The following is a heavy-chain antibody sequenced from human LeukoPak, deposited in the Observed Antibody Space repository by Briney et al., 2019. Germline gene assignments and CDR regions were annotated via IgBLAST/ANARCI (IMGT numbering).Heavy chain of an antibody. D-gene: IGHD3-22*01. J-gene: IGHJ4*02. CDR2: INPSGGST. V-gene: IGHV1-46*01. CDR1: GYTFTNYY. CDR3: ARDYDGIDY. Sequence: ASVKVSCKASGYTFTNYYIHWVRQAPGQGLEWMGIINPSGGSTSYAQKFQGRVTMTRDMSTSTVYMELSSLRSEDAAVYYCARDYDGIDYWGQGTLVTVSS.